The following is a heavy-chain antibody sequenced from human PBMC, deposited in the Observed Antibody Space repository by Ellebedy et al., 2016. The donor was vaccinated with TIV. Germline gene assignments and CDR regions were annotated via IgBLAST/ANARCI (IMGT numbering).Heavy chain of an antibody. D-gene: IGHD6-19*01. CDR2: IYTSGST. CDR1: GGSISSYY. CDR3: ASGYSSGWLDY. J-gene: IGHJ4*02. Sequence: MPSETLSLTCTVSGGSISSYYWSWIRQPAGKGLEWIGRIYTSGSTNYNPSLKSRVTMSVDTSKNQFSLKLRSVTAADTAVYYCASGYSSGWLDYWGQGTLVTVSS. V-gene: IGHV4-4*07.